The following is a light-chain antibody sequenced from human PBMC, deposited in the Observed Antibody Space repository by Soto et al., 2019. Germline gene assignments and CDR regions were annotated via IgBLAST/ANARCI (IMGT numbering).Light chain of an antibody. CDR3: SSYTSSSTYV. CDR2: DVS. CDR1: SSDVGGYNY. J-gene: IGLJ1*01. V-gene: IGLV2-14*01. Sequence: LTQPASVSWSPGQSIAISCTGTSSDVGGYNYVSWYQQHPGKAPKLMVYDVSNRPSGVSNRFSGSKSGNTASLTISGLQAEDEADYYCSSYTSSSTYVFGTGTKVTVL.